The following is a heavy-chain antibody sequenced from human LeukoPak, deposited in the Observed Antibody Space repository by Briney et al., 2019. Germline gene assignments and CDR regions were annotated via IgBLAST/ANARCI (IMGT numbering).Heavy chain of an antibody. CDR1: GGTYSSYA. Sequence: GASVKVSCKASGGTYSSYAISWVRQAPGQGLEWMGRIIPILGIANYAQKFQGRVTITAGKSTSTAYMELSSLRSEDTAVYYCARAEGSDYWGQGTLVTVSS. V-gene: IGHV1-69*04. J-gene: IGHJ4*02. CDR3: ARAEGSDY. CDR2: IIPILGIA.